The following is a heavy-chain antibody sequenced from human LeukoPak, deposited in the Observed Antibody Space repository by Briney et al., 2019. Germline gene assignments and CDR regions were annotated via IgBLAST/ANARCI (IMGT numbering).Heavy chain of an antibody. V-gene: IGHV3-11*01. CDR1: GFTFSDYY. CDR3: ARDTMTSSWYCDD. J-gene: IGHJ4*02. D-gene: IGHD6-13*01. CDR2: VSSSGSTI. Sequence: PGGSLRLSCAASGFTFSDYYMSWIRQAPGKGLEWISYVSSSGSTIHYADSVKGRFTISRDNAKNSLYLQMNSLRAEDTAVYYCARDTMTSSWYCDDWGQGTLVTVSS.